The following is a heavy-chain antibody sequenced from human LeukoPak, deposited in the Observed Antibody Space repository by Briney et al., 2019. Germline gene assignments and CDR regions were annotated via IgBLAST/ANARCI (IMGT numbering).Heavy chain of an antibody. V-gene: IGHV1-69*13. CDR3: ASSKDYYDSSGFARTLDY. CDR1: GGTFSSYS. J-gene: IGHJ4*02. D-gene: IGHD3-22*01. CDR2: IVPIFGTA. Sequence: SVKVSCKASGGTFSSYSINWVRQAPGQGLEWMGGIVPIFGTANYAQKFQGRVTITADESTSTGYLEMSSLRSEDTAVYYCASSKDYYDSSGFARTLDYWGQGTLVTVSS.